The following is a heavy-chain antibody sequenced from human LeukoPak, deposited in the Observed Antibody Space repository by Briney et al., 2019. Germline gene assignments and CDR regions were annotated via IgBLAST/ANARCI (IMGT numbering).Heavy chain of an antibody. CDR3: ARGGEMATSLFDY. CDR1: GGSITQTNY. CDR2: VNLQGST. Sequence: PSGTLSLTCGVSGGSITQTNYWTWVRQPPGKGLEWIGEVNLQGSTNYNPSLMGRVAISVDKSENHVSLQLTSVTAADTAVYYCARGGEMATSLFDYWGQGTLVTVSS. D-gene: IGHD5-24*01. V-gene: IGHV4-4*02. J-gene: IGHJ4*02.